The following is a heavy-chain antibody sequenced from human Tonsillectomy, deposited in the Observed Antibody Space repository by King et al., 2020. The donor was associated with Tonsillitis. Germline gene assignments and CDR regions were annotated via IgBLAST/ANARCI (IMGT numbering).Heavy chain of an antibody. V-gene: IGHV3-73*02. CDR2: IRSKANSYAT. J-gene: IGHJ4*02. CDR3: TIFAAPEYGDYGDY. D-gene: IGHD4-17*01. CDR1: GFTFSGSA. Sequence: EVQLVESGGGLVQPGGSLKLSCAASGFTFSGSAMHWVRQASGKGLEWVGRIRSKANSYATAYAASVKGRFTISRDDSKNTAYLQMNSLKTEDTAVYYCTIFAAPEYGDYGDYWGQGTLVTVSS.